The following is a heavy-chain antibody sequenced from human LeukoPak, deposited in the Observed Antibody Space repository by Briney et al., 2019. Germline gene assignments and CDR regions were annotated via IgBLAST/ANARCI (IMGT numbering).Heavy chain of an antibody. V-gene: IGHV1-8*01. CDR2: MNPKSGKT. CDR3: ARANPYSRWVYDF. D-gene: IGHD1-26*01. J-gene: IGHJ4*02. Sequence: VASVKVSCKASGYTFTSYDINWVRQATGQGLEWMGWMNPKSGKTGYAQKFQGRVTMTRNTSISTAYMELSSPRSEDTAVYYCARANPYSRWVYDFWGQGTLVTVSS. CDR1: GYTFTSYD.